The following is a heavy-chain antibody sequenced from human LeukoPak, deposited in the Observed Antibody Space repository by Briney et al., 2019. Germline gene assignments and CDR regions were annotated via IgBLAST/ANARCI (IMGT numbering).Heavy chain of an antibody. CDR2: ITGSGGNT. V-gene: IGHV3-23*01. J-gene: IGHJ4*02. CDR3: AKWGDYDVLTGYYVSDY. D-gene: IGHD3-9*01. CDR1: GFTFSNYA. Sequence: GGSLRLSCAASGFTFSNYAMSWVRQAPGKGLEWVSAITGSGGNTYYADSVKGRFTISRDNSKNTLYLQMNSLRAEDTAVYYCAKWGDYDVLTGYYVSDYWGQGTLVPVSS.